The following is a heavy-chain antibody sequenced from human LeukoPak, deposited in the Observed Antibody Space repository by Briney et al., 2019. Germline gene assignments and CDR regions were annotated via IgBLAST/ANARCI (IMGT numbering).Heavy chain of an antibody. J-gene: IGHJ4*02. V-gene: IGHV4-59*01. CDR3: ARVYYYDSSGYSHTFDY. CDR2: IYYSGST. D-gene: IGHD3-22*01. CDR1: GGSISSYY. Sequence: SSETLSLTCTASGGSISSYYWSWIRQPPGKGLEWIGYIYYSGSTNYNPSLKSRVTTSVDTSKNQFSLKLSSVTAADTAVYYCARVYYYDSSGYSHTFDYWGQGTLVTVSS.